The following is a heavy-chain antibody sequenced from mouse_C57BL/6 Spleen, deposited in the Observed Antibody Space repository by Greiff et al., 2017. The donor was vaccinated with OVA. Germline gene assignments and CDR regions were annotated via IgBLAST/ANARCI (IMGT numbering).Heavy chain of an antibody. V-gene: IGHV1-82*01. J-gene: IGHJ4*01. CDR1: GYAFSSSW. CDR2: IYPGDGDT. Sequence: QVQLKQSGPELVKPGASVKISCKASGYAFSSSWMNWVKQRPGKGLEWIGRIYPGDGDTNYNGKFKGKATLTADKSSSTAYMQLSSLTSEYSAVYFCARWYYDSNLYAMDYWGQGTSVTVSS. D-gene: IGHD1-1*01. CDR3: ARWYYDSNLYAMDY.